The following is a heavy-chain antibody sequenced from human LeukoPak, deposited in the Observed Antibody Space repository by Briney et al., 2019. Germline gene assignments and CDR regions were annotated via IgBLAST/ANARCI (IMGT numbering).Heavy chain of an antibody. Sequence: GESLNISCKCSGYSFTSYWIGLVRQTPGEGLEWMGIIYPGGSDTRYSPSFQGQVTISADKSISTAYLQWSSLKASDTAMYYCARQPVGEQSDYWGQGTLVTVSS. D-gene: IGHD3-10*01. CDR1: GYSFTSYW. CDR3: ARQPVGEQSDY. J-gene: IGHJ4*02. V-gene: IGHV5-51*01. CDR2: IYPGGSDT.